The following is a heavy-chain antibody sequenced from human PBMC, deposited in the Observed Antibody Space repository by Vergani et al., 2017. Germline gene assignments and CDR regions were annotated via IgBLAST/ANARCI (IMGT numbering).Heavy chain of an antibody. CDR3: ARDLYYYDSSGRDGMGV. J-gene: IGHJ6*02. CDR2: INPSGGST. D-gene: IGHD3-22*01. CDR1: GYTFTSYY. Sequence: QVHLVQSGAEVKKPGASVKVSCKASGYTFTSYYMHWVRQAPGQGLEWMGIINPSGGSTSYAQKFQVRVTMTRDTSTSTVYMELSRLRSEDTAVYYCARDLYYYDSSGRDGMGVWGQGTTVTVSS. V-gene: IGHV1-46*03.